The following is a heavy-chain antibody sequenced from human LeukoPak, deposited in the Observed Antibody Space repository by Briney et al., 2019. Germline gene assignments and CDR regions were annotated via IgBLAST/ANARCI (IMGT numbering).Heavy chain of an antibody. CDR3: ARELSSSWFLDY. CDR1: GFSFSTYA. J-gene: IGHJ4*02. Sequence: GGSLRLSCAASGFSFSTYAMHWVRQAPGKGLEWVAVISDDGSNKYYADSVKGRFTISRDNSKNTLYLQLNSLRAEDTAVYYCARELSSSWFLDYWGQGTLVTVSS. D-gene: IGHD6-13*01. V-gene: IGHV3-30-3*01. CDR2: ISDDGSNK.